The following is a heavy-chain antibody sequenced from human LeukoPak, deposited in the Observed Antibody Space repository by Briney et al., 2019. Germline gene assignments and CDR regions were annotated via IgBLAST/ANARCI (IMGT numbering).Heavy chain of an antibody. J-gene: IGHJ5*02. Sequence: AESLKISCKGSGYSFTSYWIGWVRQMPGKGLEWMGIIYPGDSDTRYSPSFQGQVTISADKSISTAYLQWSSLKASDTAMYYCARHGSGSYYNAGWFDPWGQGTLVTVSS. CDR2: IYPGDSDT. CDR3: ARHGSGSYYNAGWFDP. V-gene: IGHV5-51*01. CDR1: GYSFTSYW. D-gene: IGHD3-10*01.